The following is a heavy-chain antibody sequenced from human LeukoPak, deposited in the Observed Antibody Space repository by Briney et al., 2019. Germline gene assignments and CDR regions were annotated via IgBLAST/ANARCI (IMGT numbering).Heavy chain of an antibody. J-gene: IGHJ4*02. CDR2: IWYDGSNK. CDR1: GFTFSSYG. D-gene: IGHD6-13*01. CDR3: ARGTPYSSSWDYFDY. Sequence: GGSLRLSCAASGFTFSSYGMHWVRQAPGKGLEWVAVIWYDGSNKYYADSVKGRFTISRDNSKNTLYLQMNSLRAEDTAVYYCARGTPYSSSWDYFDYWGQGTLVTVSS. V-gene: IGHV3-33*01.